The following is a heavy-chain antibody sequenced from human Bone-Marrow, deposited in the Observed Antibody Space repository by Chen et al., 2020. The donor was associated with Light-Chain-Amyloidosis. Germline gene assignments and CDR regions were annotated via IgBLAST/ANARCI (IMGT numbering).Heavy chain of an antibody. CDR3: ARELAGITIFGVVTAPDY. V-gene: IGHV1-18*01. Sequence: QVQLVQSGAEVKKPGASVKVSCKASGYTFTSYGISWVRQAPGQGLEWMGWFSAYNGNTNYAQKLQGRVTMTTDTSTSTAYMELRSLRSDDTAVYYCARELAGITIFGVVTAPDYWGQGTLVTCLL. J-gene: IGHJ4*02. CDR1: GYTFTSYG. D-gene: IGHD3-3*01. CDR2: FSAYNGNT.